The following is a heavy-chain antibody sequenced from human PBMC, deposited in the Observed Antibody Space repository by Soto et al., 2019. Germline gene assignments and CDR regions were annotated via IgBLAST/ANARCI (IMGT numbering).Heavy chain of an antibody. J-gene: IGHJ1*01. CDR2: IIPIFGTA. V-gene: IGHV1-69*01. D-gene: IGHD3-16*01. CDR1: GGTFSSYA. Sequence: QVQLVQSGAEVKKPGSSVKVSCKASGGTFSSYAISWVRQAPGQGLEWMGGIIPIFGTANYAQKFQGRVTITADESTSTAYMELGSLRSEYTAVYYGARDGVRAEYFQHWGQGTLVTVSS. CDR3: ARDGVRAEYFQH.